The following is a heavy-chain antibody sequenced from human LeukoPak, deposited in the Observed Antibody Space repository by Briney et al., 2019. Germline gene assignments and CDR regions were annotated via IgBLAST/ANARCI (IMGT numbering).Heavy chain of an antibody. CDR3: ASLRTQLQVKGDYFDY. CDR2: IYYSGST. V-gene: IGHV4-39*07. D-gene: IGHD5-18*01. Sequence: SETLSLTCTVSGGSISSSSYYWGWIRQPPGKGLERIGSIYYSGSTYYNPSLKSRVTISVDTSKNQFSLKLSSVTAADTAVYYCASLRTQLQVKGDYFDYWGQGTLVTVSS. CDR1: GGSISSSSYY. J-gene: IGHJ4*02.